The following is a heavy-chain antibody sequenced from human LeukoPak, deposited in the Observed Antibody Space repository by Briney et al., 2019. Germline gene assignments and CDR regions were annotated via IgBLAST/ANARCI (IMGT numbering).Heavy chain of an antibody. J-gene: IGHJ5*02. CDR2: IYSGGST. CDR1: GITVSSNY. D-gene: IGHD5-24*01. Sequence: GGSLRLSCAASGITVSSNYMSWVRQAPGKGLEWVSVIYSGGSTYYADSVKGRFTISRDNSKNTLYLQMNSLRAEDTAVYYRARARGGYIASWFDPWGQGTLVTVSS. V-gene: IGHV3-66*02. CDR3: ARARGGYIASWFDP.